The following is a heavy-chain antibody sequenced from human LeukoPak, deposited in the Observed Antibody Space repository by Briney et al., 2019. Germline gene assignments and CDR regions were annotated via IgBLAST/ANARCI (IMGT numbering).Heavy chain of an antibody. CDR2: ISSSGGVT. CDR3: AKYRYDSSGGRNFDY. Sequence: PGGSLRLSCEASGVTFSSYSMTWVRQAPGKGLQWVSVISSSGGVTHYADSVRGRFTISRDNSKNTQYLQMNRLRAEDTAIYYCAKYRYDSSGGRNFDYWGQGILVTVSS. D-gene: IGHD3-22*01. CDR1: GVTFSSYS. J-gene: IGHJ4*02. V-gene: IGHV3-23*01.